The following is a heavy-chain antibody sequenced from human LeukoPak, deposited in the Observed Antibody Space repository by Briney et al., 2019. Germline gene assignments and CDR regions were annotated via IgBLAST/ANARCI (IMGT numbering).Heavy chain of an antibody. CDR1: GGSISSSSYY. CDR2: IYYSGST. V-gene: IGHV4-39*01. Sequence: SETLSLTCTVSGGSISSSSYYWGWIRQPPGKGLEWNGSIYYSGSTYYNPSLKSRVTISVDTSKNQFSLKLGSVTAADTAVYYCARHGSIATGAFTHWGQGTLVTVSS. CDR3: ARHGSIATGAFTH. J-gene: IGHJ4*02. D-gene: IGHD6-13*01.